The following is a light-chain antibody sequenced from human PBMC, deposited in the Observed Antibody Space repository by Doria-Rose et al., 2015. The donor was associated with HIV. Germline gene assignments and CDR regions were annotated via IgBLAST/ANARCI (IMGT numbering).Light chain of an antibody. J-gene: IGKJ5*01. CDR3: QQYGTSRGT. V-gene: IGKV3-20*01. Sequence: TQPPGTLSLSPWERATLSCRASQRVKSSYLAWYQQKPGQAPRLLIYDASTRATGIPDRFSGSGSGTDFTLTISRLEPEDVAVYYCQQYGTSRGTFGQGTRLEIK. CDR2: DAS. CDR1: QRVKSSY.